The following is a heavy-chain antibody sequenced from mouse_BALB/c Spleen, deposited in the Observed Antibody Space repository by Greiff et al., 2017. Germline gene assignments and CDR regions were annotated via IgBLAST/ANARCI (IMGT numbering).Heavy chain of an antibody. J-gene: IGHJ4*01. Sequence: QVQLQQSGAELVRPGTSVTVSCKASGYAFTNYLIEWVKQRSGQGLEWIGVINPGSGGTNYNEKFKGKATLTADKSSSTAYMQLSSLTSDDSAVYFCASVDYDDAMDYWGQGTSVTVSA. CDR3: ASVDYDDAMDY. V-gene: IGHV1-54*01. CDR2: INPGSGGT. CDR1: GYAFTNYL. D-gene: IGHD2-4*01.